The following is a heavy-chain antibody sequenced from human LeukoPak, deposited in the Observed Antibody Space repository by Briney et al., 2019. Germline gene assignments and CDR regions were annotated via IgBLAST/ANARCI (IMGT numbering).Heavy chain of an antibody. V-gene: IGHV3-43*02. CDR3: AEDNWWCSSTSCPTPYCYYGMDV. J-gene: IGHJ6*02. CDR1: GFTFDDYA. Sequence: GGSLRLSCAASGFTFDDYAMHWVRQAPGKGLEWVSLISGDGGSTYYADSVKGRFTISRDNSKNSLYLQMNSLRTEDTALYYCAEDNWWCSSTSCPTPYCYYGMDVWGQGTTVTVSS. D-gene: IGHD2-2*01. CDR2: ISGDGGST.